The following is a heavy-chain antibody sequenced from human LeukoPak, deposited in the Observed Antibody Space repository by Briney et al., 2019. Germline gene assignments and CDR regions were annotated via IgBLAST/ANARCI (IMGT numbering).Heavy chain of an antibody. CDR3: ARDGGIAVAGAPHSWYYFDY. D-gene: IGHD6-19*01. V-gene: IGHV1-69*05. CDR1: GGTFSSYA. J-gene: IGHJ4*02. Sequence: SVKVSCKASGGTFSSYAISWVRQAPGQGLEWMGGIIPIFGTANYAQKFQGRVTMTRDTSTSTVYMELSSLRSEDTAVYYCARDGGIAVAGAPHSWYYFDYWGQGTLVTVSS. CDR2: IIPIFGTA.